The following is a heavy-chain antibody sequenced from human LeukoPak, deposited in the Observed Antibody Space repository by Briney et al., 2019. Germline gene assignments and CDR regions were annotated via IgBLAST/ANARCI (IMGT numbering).Heavy chain of an antibody. Sequence: SETLSLTCAVYGGSFSGYYWSWIRQPPGKGLEWIGEINHSGSTNYNPSLKSRVTISVDTSKNQFSLKLSSVTAADTAVYYCARERDCSSTSCYSPSRGWFDPWGQGTLVTVSS. J-gene: IGHJ5*02. V-gene: IGHV4-34*01. CDR1: GGSFSGYY. CDR3: ARERDCSSTSCYSPSRGWFDP. CDR2: INHSGST. D-gene: IGHD2-2*01.